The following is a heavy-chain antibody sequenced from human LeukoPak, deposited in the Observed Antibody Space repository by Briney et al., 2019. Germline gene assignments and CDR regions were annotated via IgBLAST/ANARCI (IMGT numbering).Heavy chain of an antibody. J-gene: IGHJ5*02. CDR3: AKDQAAAVPNWFDP. CDR2: IRGSGDTS. D-gene: IGHD6-13*01. V-gene: IGHV3-23*01. CDR1: GFTFTSYA. Sequence: GGSLRLSCTASGFTFTSYAMSWVRQAPGKGLEWVSAIRGSGDTSYYADSVKGRYTISRDNFKNTLYLQMNSLRAEDTAVYYCAKDQAAAVPNWFDPWGQGTLVSVSS.